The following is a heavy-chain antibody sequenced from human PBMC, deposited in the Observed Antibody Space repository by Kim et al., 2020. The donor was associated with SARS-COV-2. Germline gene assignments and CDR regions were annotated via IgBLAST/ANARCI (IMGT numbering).Heavy chain of an antibody. D-gene: IGHD6-19*01. CDR2: IIPIFGTA. J-gene: IGHJ3*02. Sequence: SVKVSCKASGGTFSSYAISWVRQAPGQGLEWMGGIIPIFGTANYAQKFQGRVTITADESTSTAYMELSSLRSEDTAVYYCARERDSSGWTGAFDIWGQGTMVTVSS. CDR3: ARERDSSGWTGAFDI. V-gene: IGHV1-69*13. CDR1: GGTFSSYA.